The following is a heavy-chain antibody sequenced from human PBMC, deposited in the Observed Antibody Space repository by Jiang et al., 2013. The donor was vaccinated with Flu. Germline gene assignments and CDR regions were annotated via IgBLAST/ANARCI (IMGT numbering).Heavy chain of an antibody. Sequence: LLKPSETLSLTCAVYGGSFSGYCWTWIRQPPGKGLEWIGDINHSGTTKYNPSLKSRVTISVDTSKNQFSLKLSSVTAADTAVYYCARGRRFHTTNFGVVFRNWFDPWGQGTLVTVSS. J-gene: IGHJ5*01. CDR1: GGSFSGYC. CDR2: INHSGTT. CDR3: ARGRRFHTTNFGVVFRNWFDP. D-gene: IGHD3-3*01. V-gene: IGHV4-34*01.